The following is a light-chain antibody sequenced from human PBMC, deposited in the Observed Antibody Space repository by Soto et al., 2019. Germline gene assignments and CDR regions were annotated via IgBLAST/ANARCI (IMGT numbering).Light chain of an antibody. CDR3: QQYSTYSIT. CDR1: QSISYW. CDR2: QAS. J-gene: IGKJ4*01. Sequence: DIQMTQSPSTLSAFVGDRVTITCRASQSISYWLAWYQQKPGKAPTVLIYQASTLESGVPSRFSGSGSGTEFTLTISSLQPDDFATYYCQQYSTYSITFGGGTRVEIK. V-gene: IGKV1-5*03.